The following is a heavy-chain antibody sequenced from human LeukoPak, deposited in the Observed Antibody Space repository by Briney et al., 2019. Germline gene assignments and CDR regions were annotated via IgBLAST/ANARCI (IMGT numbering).Heavy chain of an antibody. D-gene: IGHD3-3*01. CDR1: GGTFSRLT. V-gene: IGHV1-18*01. Sequence: ASVKVSCKASGGTFSRLTISWVRQAPGQGLEWMGWISAYNGNTNYAQKLQGRVTMTTDTSTSTAYMELRSLRSDDTAVYYCARDRGDFWSGYYTGRSYYYYGMDVWGQGTTVTVSS. J-gene: IGHJ6*02. CDR2: ISAYNGNT. CDR3: ARDRGDFWSGYYTGRSYYYYGMDV.